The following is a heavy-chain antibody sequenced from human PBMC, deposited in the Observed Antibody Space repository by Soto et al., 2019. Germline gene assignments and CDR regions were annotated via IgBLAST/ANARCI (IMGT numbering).Heavy chain of an antibody. CDR1: GGTFSGHA. CDR2: LIPLFGTT. Sequence: QVQLVQSGAEVKKPGSSVKVSCEASGGTFSGHAISWVRQAPGQGPEWMGGLIPLFGTTQHAQNFQGRLTITADKYTSTAYMELTSLRFDDTAIYYCARGPNWGYRFDSWGQGTQDTVSS. V-gene: IGHV1-69*06. D-gene: IGHD7-27*01. CDR3: ARGPNWGYRFDS. J-gene: IGHJ5*01.